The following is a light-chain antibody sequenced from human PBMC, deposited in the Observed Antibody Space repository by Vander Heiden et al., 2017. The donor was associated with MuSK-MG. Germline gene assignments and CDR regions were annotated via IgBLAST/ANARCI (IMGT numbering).Light chain of an antibody. CDR2: AAS. V-gene: IGKV1-39*01. J-gene: IGKJ2*01. CDR3: QQNNGAPNT. Sequence: DIPMTQSPSSLSASVGDRVTITCRASQAIASYLNWYQQKPGKAPNLLIYAASSLQRGVPSRFSGSGSGTDFILSISRLQPEDFATNYCQQNNGAPNTFGQGTKLEIK. CDR1: QAIASY.